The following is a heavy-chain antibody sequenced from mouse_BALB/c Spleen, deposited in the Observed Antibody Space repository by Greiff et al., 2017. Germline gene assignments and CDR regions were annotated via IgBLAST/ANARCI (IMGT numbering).Heavy chain of an antibody. D-gene: IGHD1-1*01. V-gene: IGHV14-4*02. CDR3: NAGITTVPLDY. CDR1: GFNIKDYY. J-gene: IGHJ2*01. CDR2: IDPENGDT. Sequence: VQLQQSGAELVRSGASVKLSCTASGFNIKDYYMHWVKQRPEQGLEWIGWIDPENGDTEYAPKFQGKATMTADTSSNTAYLQLSSLTSEDTAVYYCNAGITTVPLDYWGQGTTLTVSA.